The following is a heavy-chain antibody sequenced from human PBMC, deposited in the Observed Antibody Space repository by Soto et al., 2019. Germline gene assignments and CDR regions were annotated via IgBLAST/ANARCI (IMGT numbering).Heavy chain of an antibody. D-gene: IGHD5-18*01. CDR2: ISSSSSYI. J-gene: IGHJ4*02. Sequence: GGSLRLSCAASGFTFSSYSMNWVRQAPGKGLEWVSSISSSSSYIYYADSVKGRFTISRDNAKNSLYLQMNSLRAEDTAVYYCAVGRGYSYGYYDYWGQGTLVTVSS. CDR3: AVGRGYSYGYYDY. CDR1: GFTFSSYS. V-gene: IGHV3-21*01.